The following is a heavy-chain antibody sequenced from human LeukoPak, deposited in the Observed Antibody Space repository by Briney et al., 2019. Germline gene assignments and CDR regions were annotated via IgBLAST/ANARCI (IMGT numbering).Heavy chain of an antibody. CDR1: GYTFTSND. D-gene: IGHD3-9*01. CDR2: MNPNSGNT. Sequence: ASVKVSCRTSGYTFTSNDINWVRQDTGQGLEWMGWMNPNSGNTGYAQKFQGGVTMTRNTSISTAYMELSSLRSEDTAVYFCARGGYYDILTGYYNYIDYWGQGTLVTVSS. V-gene: IGHV1-8*01. J-gene: IGHJ4*02. CDR3: ARGGYYDILTGYYNYIDY.